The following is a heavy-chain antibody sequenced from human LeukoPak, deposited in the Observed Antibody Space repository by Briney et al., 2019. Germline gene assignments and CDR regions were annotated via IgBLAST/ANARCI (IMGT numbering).Heavy chain of an antibody. CDR3: GRDFNY. Sequence: GGSLRLSCAATGFTFSSYSMIWVRQALGKGLEWVSTISSSSGYTYYAESAKGRFTISRDNAKNSLYLQMSSLRAEDTAVYYCGRDFNYWGQGTLVTVAS. CDR1: GFTFSSYS. V-gene: IGHV3-21*01. J-gene: IGHJ4*02. CDR2: ISSSSGYT.